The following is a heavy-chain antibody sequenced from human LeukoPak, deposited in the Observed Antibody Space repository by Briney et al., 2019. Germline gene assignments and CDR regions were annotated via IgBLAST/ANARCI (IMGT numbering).Heavy chain of an antibody. Sequence: PSETLSLTCTVSGGSISSSSYYWGWIRQPPGKGLEWIGSIYYSGSTYYSPSLKSRVTISVDTSKNQFSLRLRSVTAADTAVYYCARRSGYDSVDYWGQGTLVTVSS. CDR1: GGSISSSSYY. D-gene: IGHD5-12*01. CDR2: IYYSGST. V-gene: IGHV4-39*01. CDR3: ARRSGYDSVDY. J-gene: IGHJ4*02.